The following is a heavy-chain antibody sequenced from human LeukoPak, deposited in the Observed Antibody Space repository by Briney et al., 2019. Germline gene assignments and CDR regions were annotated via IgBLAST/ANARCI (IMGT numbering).Heavy chain of an antibody. CDR3: AKDRGPYIGIDNNWFDP. CDR2: ISGSGDST. J-gene: IGHJ5*02. CDR1: GFTFNIYA. D-gene: IGHD1-26*01. Sequence: GGSLRLSCAASGFTFNIYAMNWVRQPPGKGLEWVSAISGSGDSTYYADSVKGRFTIARDNSKNTLYLHMNSLTAADTAVYYCAKDRGPYIGIDNNWFDPWGQVTLVSVSS. V-gene: IGHV3-23*01.